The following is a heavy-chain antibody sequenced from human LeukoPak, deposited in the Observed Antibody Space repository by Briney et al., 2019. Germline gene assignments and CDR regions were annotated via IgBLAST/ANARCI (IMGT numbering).Heavy chain of an antibody. CDR2: INSDGSSI. Sequence: GGSLRLSCAASGFTFSSYWMHWVRQAPGKGLVWVSRINSDGSSITYADSVKGRFTISRDNAKNTLYLQMNSLRVEDTAVYYCAREGRVSGYDFDCWGQGTLVAVSS. CDR3: AREGRVSGYDFDC. V-gene: IGHV3-74*03. D-gene: IGHD5-12*01. J-gene: IGHJ4*02. CDR1: GFTFSSYW.